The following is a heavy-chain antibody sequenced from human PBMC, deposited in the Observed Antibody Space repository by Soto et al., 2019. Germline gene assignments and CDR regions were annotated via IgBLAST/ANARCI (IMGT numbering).Heavy chain of an antibody. Sequence: PGGSLRLSCAASEFTFNNYAMTWVRQTPGKGLEGVAGISGPGGRAYYADSVKGRFTISRDNSKNTLFLQMNGLRGEDTAVYYCAKVESYDFWGGYDYYDYSHYGMDVWGQGTTVTVSS. J-gene: IGHJ6*02. CDR3: AKVESYDFWGGYDYYDYSHYGMDV. CDR1: EFTFNNYA. D-gene: IGHD3-3*01. V-gene: IGHV3-23*01. CDR2: ISGPGGRA.